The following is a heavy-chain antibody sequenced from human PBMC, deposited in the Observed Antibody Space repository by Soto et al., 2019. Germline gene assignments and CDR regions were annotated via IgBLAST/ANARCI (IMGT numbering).Heavy chain of an antibody. CDR2: VYHSGST. CDR1: GGSISSGGYS. CDR3: ARGQHPHYWMDV. J-gene: IGHJ6*02. V-gene: IGHV4-30-2*01. Sequence: TLSLTCAVSGGSISSGGYSWSWIRQPPGKGLEWIGYVYHSGSTYYNPSLKSRVTISVDRSKNQFSLKLSSVTAADTPVYYCARGQHPHYWMDVWGQGTTVNVSS. D-gene: IGHD6-13*01.